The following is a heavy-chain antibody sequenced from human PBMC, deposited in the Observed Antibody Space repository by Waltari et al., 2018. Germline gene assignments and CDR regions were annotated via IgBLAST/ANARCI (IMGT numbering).Heavy chain of an antibody. Sequence: AQLVQSGGGLVRPGGYRELSGDGSGLNFSHHWMHWVRQAHGKGREWVSRVDNTVSTQDYADSIKGRFTMSRNNAANAIYLRMNSLLDEDTAIYFCARDYWYFDLWGHGTLVSVSA. CDR3: ARDYWYFDL. CDR2: VDNTVSTQ. CDR1: GLNFSHHW. J-gene: IGHJ2*01. V-gene: IGHV3-74*01.